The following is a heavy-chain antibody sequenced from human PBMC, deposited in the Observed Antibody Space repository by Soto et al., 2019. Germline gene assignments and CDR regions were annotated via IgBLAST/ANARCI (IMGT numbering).Heavy chain of an antibody. D-gene: IGHD3-10*01. J-gene: IGHJ5*02. CDR1: GHLFNSHW. Sequence: GESLKISCKGPGHLFNSHWIGWVRQTPGKGLEWMGLIFTRDSETKTSPSFQGHVSFSVDNSINTVYLQWTSLKTTDTGIYFCARGYFDSGHGYDLWGQGTLVTVSS. CDR3: ARGYFDSGHGYDL. CDR2: IFTRDSET. V-gene: IGHV5-51*01.